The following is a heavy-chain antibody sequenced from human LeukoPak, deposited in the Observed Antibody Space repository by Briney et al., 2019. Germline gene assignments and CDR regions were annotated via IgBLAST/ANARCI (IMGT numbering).Heavy chain of an antibody. D-gene: IGHD6-13*01. J-gene: IGHJ4*02. CDR1: GFTFSSYS. CDR3: ARDVRHSSSWALGGY. Sequence: PGGSLRLSCAASGFTFSSYSMNWVRQAPGKGLEWVAVISYDGSNKYYADSVKGRFTISRDNSKNTLYLQMNSLRAEDTAVYYCARDVRHSSSWALGGYWGQGTLVTVSS. V-gene: IGHV3-30*03. CDR2: ISYDGSNK.